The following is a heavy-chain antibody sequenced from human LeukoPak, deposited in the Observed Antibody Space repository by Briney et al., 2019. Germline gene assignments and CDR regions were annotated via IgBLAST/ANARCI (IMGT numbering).Heavy chain of an antibody. Sequence: GGSLRLSCAASGFTFSSYSMNWVRQAPGKGLEWVSSISSSSSYMYYADSVKGRFTISRDNAKNSLYLQMNSLRAEDTAVYCCARDVDSSGWYPYYYYYGMDVWGQGTTVTVSS. D-gene: IGHD6-19*01. CDR3: ARDVDSSGWYPYYYYYGMDV. J-gene: IGHJ6*02. CDR2: ISSSSSYM. V-gene: IGHV3-21*01. CDR1: GFTFSSYS.